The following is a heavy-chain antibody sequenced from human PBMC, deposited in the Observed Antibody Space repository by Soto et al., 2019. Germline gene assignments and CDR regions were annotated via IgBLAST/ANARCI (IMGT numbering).Heavy chain of an antibody. V-gene: IGHV4-34*01. CDR3: ARDKITGRFDY. Sequence: PSETLSLTCAVYGGSFSGYYWTWIRQPPGTGLEWIGEIYHSGSTNYNPSLKGRVTISVDTSKNQFSLKLTSVTAADTAVYYCARDKITGRFDYWGQGTLVTVSS. CDR1: GGSFSGYY. J-gene: IGHJ4*02. D-gene: IGHD3-10*01. CDR2: IYHSGST.